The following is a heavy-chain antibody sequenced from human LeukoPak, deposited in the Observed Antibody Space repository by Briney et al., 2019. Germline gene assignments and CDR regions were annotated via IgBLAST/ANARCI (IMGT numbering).Heavy chain of an antibody. CDR2: FNPGDGST. J-gene: IGHJ4*02. V-gene: IGHV1-46*01. CDR1: GYSFTGYY. CDR3: ARVVRVGVAYFDY. D-gene: IGHD1-26*01. Sequence: ASVKVSCKASGYSFTGYYIHWLRQAPGQGLEWIGIFNPGDGSTNYAQKFQGRVTMTRDTSTSTAYIHLSSLRSEDTAVYYCARVVRVGVAYFDYWGQGTLVTVSS.